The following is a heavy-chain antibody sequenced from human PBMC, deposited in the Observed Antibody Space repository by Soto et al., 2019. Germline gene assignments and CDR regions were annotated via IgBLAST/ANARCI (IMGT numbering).Heavy chain of an antibody. CDR2: IYWNDDK. D-gene: IGHD3-3*02. J-gene: IGHJ5*02. CDR1: GFSLRTSGEG. Sequence: SGPPLVNTTPTLTLPCIFSGFSLRTSGEGVGWIRQPPGKALEWLGFIYWNDDKRYRPSLKSRLTSTKDTSKTQVVLTMTNMDPVDTATYDWANSGSIGCYGWCDPWGQGTRGTAS. V-gene: IGHV2-5*01. CDR3: ANSGSIGCYGWCDP.